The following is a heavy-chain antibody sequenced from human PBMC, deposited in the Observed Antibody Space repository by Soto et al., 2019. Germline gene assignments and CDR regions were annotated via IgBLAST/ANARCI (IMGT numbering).Heavy chain of an antibody. D-gene: IGHD3-10*01. CDR1: GGTFSSYA. Sequence: QVQLVQSGAEVKKPGSSVKVSCKASGGTFSSYAISWVRQAPGQGLEWMGGIIPIFGTANYAQKFQGRVTVTAAESTRTAYMELSSLRSEDTTEYYCAYCNLVVGVIIPTGWYFDYGGQGPLVTVSS. CDR2: IIPIFGTA. V-gene: IGHV1-69*01. CDR3: AYCNLVVGVIIPTGWYFDY. J-gene: IGHJ4*02.